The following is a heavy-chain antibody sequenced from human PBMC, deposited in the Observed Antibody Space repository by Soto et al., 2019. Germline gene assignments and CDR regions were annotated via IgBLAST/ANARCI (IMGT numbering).Heavy chain of an antibody. D-gene: IGHD7-27*01. CDR2: IYHSGST. CDR3: ARGPSGDKVDY. Sequence: SETLSLTCAVSGGSISSGGYSWSWIRQPPGKGLEWIGYIYHSGSTYYNPSLKSRVAISLDTSKSQFSLKLTSVSAADTAVYYCARGPSGDKVDYWGQGIQVTVS. V-gene: IGHV4-30-2*05. J-gene: IGHJ4*02. CDR1: GGSISSGGYS.